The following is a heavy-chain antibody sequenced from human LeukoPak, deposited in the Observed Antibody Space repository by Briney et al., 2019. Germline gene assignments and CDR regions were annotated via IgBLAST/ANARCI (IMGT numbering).Heavy chain of an antibody. J-gene: IGHJ4*02. Sequence: SETLSLTCTVSGGSISSYYWSWIQQPPGRGLEWIGYIFYSGRTDYNPSLKSRVTMSVDTSKNQFSLQLRSVTAADTAVYYCARVRSGAATNAFDYCGQGTLVTVSS. D-gene: IGHD2-8*01. CDR2: IFYSGRT. CDR1: GGSISSYY. CDR3: ARVRSGAATNAFDY. V-gene: IGHV4-59*01.